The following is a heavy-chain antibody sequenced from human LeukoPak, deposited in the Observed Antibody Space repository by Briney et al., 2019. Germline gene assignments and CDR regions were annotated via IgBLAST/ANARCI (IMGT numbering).Heavy chain of an antibody. CDR2: IYYGGST. V-gene: IGHV4-59*08. CDR1: GGSISSYY. CDR3: SSLHDY. Sequence: SETLSLTCTVSGGSISSYYWSWIRQPPGKGLEWIGYIYYGGSTNYNPSLKSRVTISVDTSKNQFSLKLSSVTAADTAVYYCSSLHDYWGQGTLVTVSS. J-gene: IGHJ4*02.